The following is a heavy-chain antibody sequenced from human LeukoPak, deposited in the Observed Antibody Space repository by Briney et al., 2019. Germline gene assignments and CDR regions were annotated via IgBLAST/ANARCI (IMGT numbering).Heavy chain of an antibody. CDR1: GLTFNNYA. CDR3: AKDRRITMAGTVDYFDY. V-gene: IGHV3-23*01. Sequence: GGSLRLSCAASGLTFNNYAMGWVRQAPGKWMEWVSCISGSGGNTYYADSVKGRFTIARDNSKNTLYLQMNSLRAADTAVYYCAKDRRITMAGTVDYFDYWGQGTLVTVSS. CDR2: ISGSGGNT. D-gene: IGHD6-19*01. J-gene: IGHJ4*02.